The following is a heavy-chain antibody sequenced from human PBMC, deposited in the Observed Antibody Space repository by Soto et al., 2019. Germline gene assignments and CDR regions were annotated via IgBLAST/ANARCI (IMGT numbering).Heavy chain of an antibody. D-gene: IGHD2-21*01. CDR2: TYFRSKWYS. J-gene: IGHJ5*02. Sequence: PSQTLSLTCAISGDSVSSNTAAWNWISQSPSRGLEWLGRTYFRSKWYSDYAVSVKSRMTINPDTSRNQFSLHLDSVTPEDTAVYYCARGRVHIGAPPENWLDPWGQGTLVTVSS. CDR3: ARGRVHIGAPPENWLDP. CDR1: GDSVSSNTAA. V-gene: IGHV6-1*01.